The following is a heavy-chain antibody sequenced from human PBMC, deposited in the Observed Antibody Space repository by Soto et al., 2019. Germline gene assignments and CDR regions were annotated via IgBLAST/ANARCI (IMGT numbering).Heavy chain of an antibody. CDR2: INHSGST. D-gene: IGHD3-16*01. CDR1: GGSFSGYY. Sequence: PSETLSLTCAVYGGSFSGYYWSWIRQPPGKGLEWIGEINHSGSTNYNPSLKSRVTISVDTSKNQFSLKLSSVTAADTAVYYCARGLLRGSSMGYYYYGMDVWGQGTTVT. V-gene: IGHV4-34*01. J-gene: IGHJ6*02. CDR3: ARGLLRGSSMGYYYYGMDV.